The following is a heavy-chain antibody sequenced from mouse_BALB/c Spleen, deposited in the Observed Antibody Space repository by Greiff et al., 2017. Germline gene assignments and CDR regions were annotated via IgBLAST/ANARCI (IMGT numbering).Heavy chain of an antibody. CDR2: IDPSDSYT. V-gene: IGHV1-69*02. Sequence: QVQLKQPGAELVKPGASVKLSCKASGYTFTSYWMHWVKQRPGQGLEWIGEIDPSDSYTNYNQKFKGKATLTVDKSSSTAYMQLSSLTSEDSAVYYCAREEGATMSTPQAMDYWGQGTSVTVSS. CDR3: AREEGATMSTPQAMDY. D-gene: IGHD2-4*01. CDR1: GYTFTSYW. J-gene: IGHJ4*01.